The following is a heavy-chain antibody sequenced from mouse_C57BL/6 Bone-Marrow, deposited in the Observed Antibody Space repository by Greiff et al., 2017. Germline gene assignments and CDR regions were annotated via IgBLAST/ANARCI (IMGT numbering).Heavy chain of an antibody. CDR2: ISSGSSTI. V-gene: IGHV5-17*01. CDR1: GFTFSDSG. D-gene: IGHD1-1*01. Sequence: EVKVVESGGGLVKPGGSLTLSCAASGFTFSDSGMHWVRQAPEKGLEWVAYISSGSSTIYYADTVQGRFTISRDHAKNTLFLQMTSLRSEDTAMYYCARNFPLYYSYAMDYWGQGTSVTVSS. J-gene: IGHJ4*01. CDR3: ARNFPLYYSYAMDY.